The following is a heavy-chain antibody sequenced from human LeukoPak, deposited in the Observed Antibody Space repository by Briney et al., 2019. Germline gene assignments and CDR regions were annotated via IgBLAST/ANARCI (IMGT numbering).Heavy chain of an antibody. CDR1: GFTFSSYA. D-gene: IGHD2-15*01. Sequence: GGSLRLSCAASGFTFSSYAMGWVRQAPGKGLEWVSVISGSGGNTYYADSVKGRFTISRDNSKNTLFLQMNSLRVEDTAVYYCAKVQGPYCSGGSCFMDVWGKGTTVTVSS. V-gene: IGHV3-23*01. CDR2: ISGSGGNT. CDR3: AKVQGPYCSGGSCFMDV. J-gene: IGHJ6*03.